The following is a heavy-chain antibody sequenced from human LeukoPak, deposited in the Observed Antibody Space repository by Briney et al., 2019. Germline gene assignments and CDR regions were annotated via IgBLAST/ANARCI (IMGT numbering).Heavy chain of an antibody. CDR3: TRVDYYGSGSYRGGHFDY. J-gene: IGHJ4*02. D-gene: IGHD3-10*01. Sequence: AGGSLRLSCTASGFTFGDYAMTWVRQAPGKGLEWVGFIASETYGGTAEYAASVKGRFTISRDDSKSIAYLQMNSLKTEDTAVYYCTRVDYYGSGSYRGGHFDYWGQGTLVTVSS. V-gene: IGHV3-49*04. CDR2: IASETYGGTA. CDR1: GFTFGDYA.